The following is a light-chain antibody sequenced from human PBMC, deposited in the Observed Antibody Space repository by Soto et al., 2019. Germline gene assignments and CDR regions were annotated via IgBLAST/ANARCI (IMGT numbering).Light chain of an antibody. CDR1: QSVSSNS. Sequence: IVLTQSPGTLSLSQGERATLPCRASQSVSSNSLAWYQQKPGQAPRLVIYGASTRATGFPDRFTCRGSGTDFTHTLSRREPAGFAGYYCQQYGTSPHTVGQEEKVDI. J-gene: IGKJ1*01. V-gene: IGKV3-20*01. CDR2: GAS. CDR3: QQYGTSPHT.